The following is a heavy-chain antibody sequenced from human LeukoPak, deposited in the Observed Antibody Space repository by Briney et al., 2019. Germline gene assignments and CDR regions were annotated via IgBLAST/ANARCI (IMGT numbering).Heavy chain of an antibody. CDR1: GGSISSYY. V-gene: IGHV4-59*01. J-gene: IGHJ6*02. D-gene: IGHD3-10*01. CDR3: ARGYGSGSSYPYYYGVDV. CDR2: IYYSGCT. Sequence: SETLSLTCTVSGGSISSYYWSWIRQPPGKGLEWIGCIYYSGCTNYNPSLKSRVTISVDTSKNQFPLNLSSVTAADTGVYYCARGYGSGSSYPYYYGVDVWGQGTTVIVSS.